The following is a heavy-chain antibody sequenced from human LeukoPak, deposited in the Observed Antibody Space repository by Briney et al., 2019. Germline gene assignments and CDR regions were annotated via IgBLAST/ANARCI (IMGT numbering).Heavy chain of an antibody. D-gene: IGHD6-19*01. Sequence: PGGSLRLSRASSGFTFSSYAMSWVRQRPGRRLQWVSAIGGSGGPTYYTDSVKGRFTISRDNSRNTLYLHMTSLRAEDTALYYCAKDMDGGWFFDSWGQGTLVTVSS. CDR2: IGGSGGPT. V-gene: IGHV3-23*01. J-gene: IGHJ4*02. CDR3: AKDMDGGWFFDS. CDR1: GFTFSSYA.